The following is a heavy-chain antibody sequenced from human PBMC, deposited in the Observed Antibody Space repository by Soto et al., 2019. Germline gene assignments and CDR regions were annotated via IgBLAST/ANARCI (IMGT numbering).Heavy chain of an antibody. Sequence: GGSLRLSCAASGFTFSSYGMHWVRQAPGKGLEWVAVISYDGSNKYYADSVKGRFTISRDNSKNTLYLQMNSLRAEDTAVYYCAKDASGYDYHYYYMDVWGKGTTVTVSS. V-gene: IGHV3-30*18. J-gene: IGHJ6*03. D-gene: IGHD5-12*01. CDR1: GFTFSSYG. CDR3: AKDASGYDYHYYYMDV. CDR2: ISYDGSNK.